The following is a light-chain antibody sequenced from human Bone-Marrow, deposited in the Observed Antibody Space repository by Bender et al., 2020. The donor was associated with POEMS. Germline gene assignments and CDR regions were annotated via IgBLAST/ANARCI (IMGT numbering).Light chain of an antibody. CDR3: SSYDATTTLFV. Sequence: QSALTQPASVSESPGQSITVSCTGDNTDLGPHSVVSWYQQHPGRVPKLMIYEDNKRPSGVSDRFSASKSGSTASLTISGLQAEDEADYYCSSYDATTTLFVFGSGTKVAVL. J-gene: IGLJ1*01. CDR1: NTDLGPHSV. V-gene: IGLV2-23*02. CDR2: EDN.